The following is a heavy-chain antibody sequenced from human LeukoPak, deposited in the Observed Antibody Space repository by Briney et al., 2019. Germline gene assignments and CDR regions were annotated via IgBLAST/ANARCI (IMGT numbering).Heavy chain of an antibody. D-gene: IGHD6-19*01. CDR2: ISWNSGSI. Sequence: PGGSLRLSCAVSGFTFDDFAMHWVRQAPGKGLEWVSGISWNSGSIGHADSVKGRFTISRDNAKKSVYLQMNSLRADDTALYYCAKDLLAGTNGGWYGFDNWGLGTLVTVSS. V-gene: IGHV3-9*01. J-gene: IGHJ4*02. CDR1: GFTFDDFA. CDR3: AKDLLAGTNGGWYGFDN.